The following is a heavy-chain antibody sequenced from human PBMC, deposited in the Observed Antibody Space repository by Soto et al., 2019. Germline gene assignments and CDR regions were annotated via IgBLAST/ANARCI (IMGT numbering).Heavy chain of an antibody. CDR3: ARLRWEQPWVFDY. CDR2: INHSGGT. V-gene: IGHV4-34*02. J-gene: IGHJ4*02. Sequence: QVQLQQWGAGLLKPSETLSLTCAVYGGSFSGYYWSWIRQPPVKGLEWIGEINHSGGTNYNPSLKRRVTIAVHTSKHQFSLKLSSVTAADTAVFYCARLRWEQPWVFDYWGQGTLVTVSS. CDR1: GGSFSGYY. D-gene: IGHD1-26*01.